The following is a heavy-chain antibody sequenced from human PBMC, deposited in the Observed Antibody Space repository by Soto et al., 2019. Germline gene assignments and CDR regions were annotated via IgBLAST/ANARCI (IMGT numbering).Heavy chain of an antibody. Sequence: GASVKVSCKASGGTFSSYAISWVRQAPGQGLEWMGGIIPIFGTANYAQKFQGRVTITADESTSTAYVELSSLRSEDTAVYYCARGARRYSSSAGNGMDVWGQGTTVTV. CDR1: GGTFSSYA. D-gene: IGHD6-6*01. CDR3: ARGARRYSSSAGNGMDV. CDR2: IIPIFGTA. J-gene: IGHJ6*02. V-gene: IGHV1-69*13.